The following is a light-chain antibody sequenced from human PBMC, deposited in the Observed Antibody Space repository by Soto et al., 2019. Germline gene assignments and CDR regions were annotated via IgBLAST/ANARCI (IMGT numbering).Light chain of an antibody. CDR3: HQYGGVPYP. V-gene: IGKV3-20*01. Sequence: EIVLTQSPGTLSLSPGQRATLSCRASESISRDYLAWYQQRLGQAPRLLIYGASSGATGIPDRFSGSGSGTDFTLTISRLEPEDFAIYYCHQYGGVPYPFGQGTQLESK. CDR1: ESISRDY. CDR2: GAS. J-gene: IGKJ2*01.